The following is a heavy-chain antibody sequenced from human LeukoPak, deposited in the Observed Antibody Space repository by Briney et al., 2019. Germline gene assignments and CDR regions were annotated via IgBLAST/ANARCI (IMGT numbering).Heavy chain of an antibody. D-gene: IGHD1-26*01. V-gene: IGHV4-59*08. Sequence: PSETLSLTCIVSYGSISPYYWSWIRQTPGRRLEWIGYISYSGSTDYNPSLKSRVTMSVDTSSNQFSLKLTSVTAADTAVYYCARAKLVGATKDAFDIWGQGTMVTVSS. CDR1: YGSISPYY. CDR3: ARAKLVGATKDAFDI. CDR2: ISYSGST. J-gene: IGHJ3*02.